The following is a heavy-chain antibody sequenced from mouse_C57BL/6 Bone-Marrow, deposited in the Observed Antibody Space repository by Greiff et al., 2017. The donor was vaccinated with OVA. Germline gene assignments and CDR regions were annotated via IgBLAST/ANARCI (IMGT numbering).Heavy chain of an antibody. V-gene: IGHV14-1*01. J-gene: IGHJ2*01. CDR1: GFNIKDYY. CDR2: IDPEDGDT. CDR3: APYGNPYYFAN. Sequence: EVKLQESGAELVRPGASVKLSCTASGFNIKDYYMHWVKQRPEQGLEWIGRIDPEDGDTEYAPKFQGKATMTADTSSNTAYLQLSSLTSEDAADYCGAPYGNPYYFANGGQGTTLTVSS. D-gene: IGHD2-1*01.